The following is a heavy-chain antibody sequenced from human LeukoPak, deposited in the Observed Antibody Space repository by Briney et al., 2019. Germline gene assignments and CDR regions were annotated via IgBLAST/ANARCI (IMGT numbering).Heavy chain of an antibody. CDR3: ARDLWDGDYPDL. J-gene: IGHJ2*01. D-gene: IGHD4-17*01. Sequence: SETLSLTCTVSGGSISSYYWSWIRQPPGKGLEWIGYIYYSGSTNYNPSLKSRVTISVDTSKHQFSLKLSSVTAADTAVYYCARDLWDGDYPDLWGRGTLVTVSS. CDR2: IYYSGST. CDR1: GGSISSYY. V-gene: IGHV4-59*01.